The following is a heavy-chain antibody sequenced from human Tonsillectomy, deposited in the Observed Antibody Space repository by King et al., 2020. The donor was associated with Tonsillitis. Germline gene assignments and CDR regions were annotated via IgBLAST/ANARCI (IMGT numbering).Heavy chain of an antibody. V-gene: IGHV3-30*04. CDR1: GFTFSSYA. J-gene: IGHJ4*02. CDR2: ISYDGSNK. CDR3: ARDLDYGDYGLVY. D-gene: IGHD4-17*01. Sequence: VQLVESGGGVVQPGRSLRLSCAASGFTFSSYAMHWVRQAPGKGLEWVAVISYDGSNKYYADSVKGRFTISRDNSKNTLYLQMNSLRAEDTAVYYCARDLDYGDYGLVYWGQGTLVTVSS.